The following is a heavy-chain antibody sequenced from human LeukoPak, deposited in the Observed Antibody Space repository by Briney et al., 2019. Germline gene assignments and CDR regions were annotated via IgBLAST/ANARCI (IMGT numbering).Heavy chain of an antibody. D-gene: IGHD3-3*01. Sequence: SGGSLRLSCAASGFTFSTYSMSWVRQAPGKGLEWVSYISSSSSTIYYADSVKGRFTISRDNAKNSLYLQMNSLRAEDTAVYYCARDHLIYRTGPNWFDPRGQGTLVIVSS. J-gene: IGHJ5*02. CDR1: GFTFSTYS. CDR2: ISSSSSTI. CDR3: ARDHLIYRTGPNWFDP. V-gene: IGHV3-48*04.